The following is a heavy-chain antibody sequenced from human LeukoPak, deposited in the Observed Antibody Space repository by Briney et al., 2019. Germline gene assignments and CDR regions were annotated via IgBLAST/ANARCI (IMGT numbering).Heavy chain of an antibody. CDR3: ARAHYGTASPAGSL. CDR2: IYYSGST. J-gene: IGHJ4*02. V-gene: IGHV4-39*07. D-gene: IGHD1-1*01. Sequence: SETLSLTCTVSGGSISSSSYYWGWIRQPPGKGLEWIGSIYYSGSTYYNPSLKSRVTISVDTSKNQFSLKLSSVTAADTAVYYCARAHYGTASPAGSLWGQGTLVTVSS. CDR1: GGSISSSSYY.